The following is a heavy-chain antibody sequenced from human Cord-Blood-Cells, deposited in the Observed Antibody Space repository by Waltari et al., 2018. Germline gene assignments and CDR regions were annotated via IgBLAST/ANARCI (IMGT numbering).Heavy chain of an antibody. Sequence: QVQLVQSGAEVKKPGSSVKVSCKASGGTFSSYAISWVRQAPGQGLEWMGRSGPCLGISNYAQKFQGRVTSTADKSTSTAYMELSSLRSEDAAVYYCARDMRFRLLWFGAEFDPWGQGTLVTVSS. CDR3: ARDMRFRLLWFGAEFDP. J-gene: IGHJ5*02. V-gene: IGHV1-69*09. D-gene: IGHD3-10*01. CDR2: SGPCLGIS. CDR1: GGTFSSYA.